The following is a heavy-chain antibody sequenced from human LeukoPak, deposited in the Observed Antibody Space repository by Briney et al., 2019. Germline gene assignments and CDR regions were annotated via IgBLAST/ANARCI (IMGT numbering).Heavy chain of an antibody. Sequence: ASVKVFCKSSGYTFTSYAMHWVRQAPGHRLEWMGWINAGNGNTKYSQKVQGRVTITRDTSASTAYMVLSSLRSEDTAMYFCVRGPPRLNWFDPWGQGTLVTVSS. D-gene: IGHD6-25*01. CDR2: INAGNGNT. V-gene: IGHV1-3*01. CDR1: GYTFTSYA. J-gene: IGHJ5*02. CDR3: VRGPPRLNWFDP.